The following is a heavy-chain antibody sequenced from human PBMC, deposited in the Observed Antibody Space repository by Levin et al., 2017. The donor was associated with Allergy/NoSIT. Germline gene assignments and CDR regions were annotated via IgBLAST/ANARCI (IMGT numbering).Heavy chain of an antibody. D-gene: IGHD2-2*01. CDR3: EAMGYCGTTSCPGAY. CDR1: GFTFSSYA. Sequence: PGGSLRLSCAASGFTFSSYAMSWVRQAPGKGPEWVSAICDSSSCTHYADSVKGRFTISRDDSKNTLYLQMNSLRVEDTAVYYCEAMGYCGTTSCPGAYWGQGTLVTVSS. J-gene: IGHJ4*02. CDR2: ICDSSSCT. V-gene: IGHV3-23*01.